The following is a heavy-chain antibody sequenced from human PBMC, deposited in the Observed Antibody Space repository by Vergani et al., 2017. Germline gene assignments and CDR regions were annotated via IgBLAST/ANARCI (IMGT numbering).Heavy chain of an antibody. CDR2: IIPIFGTA. CDR3: AREGVGATLDY. D-gene: IGHD1-26*01. V-gene: IGHV1-69*01. CDR1: GGTFSSYA. Sequence: QVQLVQSGAEVKKPGSSVKVSCKASGGTFSSYAISWVRQAPGQGLEWMGGIIPIFGTANYAQKLQGRVTITADESTSTAYMELNSLRAEDTAVYYCAREGVGATLDYWGQGTLVTVSS. J-gene: IGHJ4*02.